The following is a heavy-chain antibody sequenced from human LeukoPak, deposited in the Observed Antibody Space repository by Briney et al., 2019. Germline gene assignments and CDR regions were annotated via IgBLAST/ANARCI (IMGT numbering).Heavy chain of an antibody. Sequence: PGGSLRLSCAASGFTFSSYGMHWVRQAPGKGLEWVAFIRYDGSNKYYADSVKGRFTISRDNSKNTLYLQMNSLRAEDTAVYYCSRDWVGATVYWGQGTLVTVSS. D-gene: IGHD1-26*01. J-gene: IGHJ4*01. CDR1: GFTFSSYG. CDR3: SRDWVGATVY. V-gene: IGHV3-30*02. CDR2: IRYDGSNK.